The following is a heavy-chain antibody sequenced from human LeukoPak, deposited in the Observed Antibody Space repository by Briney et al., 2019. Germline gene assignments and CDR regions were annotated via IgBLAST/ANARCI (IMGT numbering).Heavy chain of an antibody. V-gene: IGHV1-8*02. J-gene: IGHJ6*03. CDR3: ARSRRGYYMDV. Sequence: GSSVKVSCKASGYTFSNFDVNWVRQAPGQGLEWMAWMNPDSGDTGYEGKFQARLTMSRNTSITTASMELSSLTSEDTAVYYCARSRRGYYMDVWGKGTTVIVSS. CDR2: MNPDSGDT. CDR1: GYTFSNFD.